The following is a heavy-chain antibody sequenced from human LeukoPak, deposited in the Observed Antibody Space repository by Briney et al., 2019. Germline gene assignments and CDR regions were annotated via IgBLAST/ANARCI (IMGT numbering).Heavy chain of an antibody. CDR2: ISNSGGST. Sequence: EGSLRLSCAASGFTFSSYAMSWVRQAPGKGLEWVSVISNSGGSTYYADSVKGRFTISRDNSKNTLYLQMNSLRAEDTAVYYCAKGVRFGESNFDYWGQGTLVTVSS. D-gene: IGHD3-10*01. CDR3: AKGVRFGESNFDY. J-gene: IGHJ4*02. V-gene: IGHV3-23*01. CDR1: GFTFSSYA.